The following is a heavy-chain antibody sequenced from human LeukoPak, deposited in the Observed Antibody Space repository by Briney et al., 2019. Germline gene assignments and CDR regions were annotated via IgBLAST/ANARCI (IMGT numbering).Heavy chain of an antibody. CDR3: AKAVVGTGTFGYMDV. CDR1: GFTFSSYS. Sequence: PGGSLRLSCAASGFTFSSYSMNWVRQAPGKGLEWVSYISSSSSTIYYADSVKGRFSISRDNSWNTLHLQMNSLRADDTALYYCAKAVVGTGTFGYMDVWGKGTTVTISS. CDR2: ISSSSSTI. V-gene: IGHV3-48*01. D-gene: IGHD1-14*01. J-gene: IGHJ6*03.